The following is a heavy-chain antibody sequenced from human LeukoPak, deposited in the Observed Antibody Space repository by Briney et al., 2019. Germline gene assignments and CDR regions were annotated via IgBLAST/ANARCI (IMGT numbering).Heavy chain of an antibody. CDR2: INPSGGST. V-gene: IGHV1-46*01. D-gene: IGHD3-10*01. J-gene: IGHJ4*02. CDR3: ARDRGGWELLYFLEH. Sequence: ASVKVSCKASGYTFTSYGISWVRQAPGQGLEWMGTINPSGGSTNYAQKFQGRVTMTRDTSTSTVYMEVSSLRSEDTAVYYCARDRGGWELLYFLEHWGQGTLVTVSS. CDR1: GYTFTSYG.